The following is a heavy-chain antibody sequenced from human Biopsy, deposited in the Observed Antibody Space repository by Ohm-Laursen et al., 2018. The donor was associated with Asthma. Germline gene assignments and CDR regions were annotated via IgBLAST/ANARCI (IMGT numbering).Heavy chain of an antibody. D-gene: IGHD3-9*01. CDR1: GYTFINYA. J-gene: IGHJ3*01. Sequence: SAKVSCKASGYTFINYAIHWVRQAPGQRLEWMGWINAGIGNTKYSQKFQGRVTITRDTSASTAYMDLSSLRSEDTAVYYCARTYYDFLTGQVNDVFTFWGQGTMVTVSS. V-gene: IGHV1-3*01. CDR2: INAGIGNT. CDR3: ARTYYDFLTGQVNDVFTF.